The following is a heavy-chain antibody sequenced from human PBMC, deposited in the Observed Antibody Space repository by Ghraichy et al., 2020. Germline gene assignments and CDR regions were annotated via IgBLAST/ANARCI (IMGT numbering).Heavy chain of an antibody. D-gene: IGHD2-8*01. CDR1: GFTFRNYN. Sequence: GESLRLSCAASGFTFRNYNMNWVRQAPGKGLEWVSSISSSSSYMYYADSVKGRFTISRDNAKNSVYLQMNSLRAEDTAVYYCVRDYTSMVHYWGQGTLVTVSS. J-gene: IGHJ4*02. CDR2: ISSSSSYM. CDR3: VRDYTSMVHY. V-gene: IGHV3-21*01.